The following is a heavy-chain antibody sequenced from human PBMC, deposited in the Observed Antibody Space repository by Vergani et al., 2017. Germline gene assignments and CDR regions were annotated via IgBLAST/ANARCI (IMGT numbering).Heavy chain of an antibody. Sequence: QVQLQESGPGLVKASQTLSLTCSVSGAYVGSGGYYWSWIRQHPGKGLEWIGYIYYSGSTYYNPSLKSRVTISVDTSKNQFSLKLSSVTAADTAVYYCASADYGDYPDYWGQGTLVTVSS. CDR2: IYYSGST. D-gene: IGHD4-17*01. CDR1: GAYVGSGGYY. J-gene: IGHJ4*02. CDR3: ASADYGDYPDY. V-gene: IGHV4-30-4*08.